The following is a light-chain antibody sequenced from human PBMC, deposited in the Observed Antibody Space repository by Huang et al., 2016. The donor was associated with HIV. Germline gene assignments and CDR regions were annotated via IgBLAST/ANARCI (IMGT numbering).Light chain of an antibody. Sequence: EIVMTQSPDTLSVSPGERVSLSCRASQSVTHSLAWYQQKPGQPPRLLFYAASTRAPGISARFRGSGSGTDFTLTISSLQSEDVAIYYCQQYSNWPRGTFGQGTRVQIK. CDR1: QSVTHS. CDR2: AAS. J-gene: IGKJ1*01. V-gene: IGKV3-15*01. CDR3: QQYSNWPRGT.